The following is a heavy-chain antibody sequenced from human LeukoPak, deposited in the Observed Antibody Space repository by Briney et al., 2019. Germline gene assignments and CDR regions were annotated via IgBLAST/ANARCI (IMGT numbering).Heavy chain of an antibody. CDR3: ARVHRSKGWFDP. Sequence: SETLSLTCTVSGGSISSYYWSWIRQPPGKGLEWIGYIYHSGSTNYNPSLTSRVTISVDTSRTQFSLKLSSVTAADTAVYYCARVHRSKGWFDPWGQGTLVTVSS. V-gene: IGHV4-59*01. CDR2: IYHSGST. CDR1: GGSISSYY. J-gene: IGHJ5*02.